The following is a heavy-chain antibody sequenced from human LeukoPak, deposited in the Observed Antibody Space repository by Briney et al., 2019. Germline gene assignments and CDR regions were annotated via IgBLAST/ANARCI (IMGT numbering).Heavy chain of an antibody. CDR2: IYYSGST. Sequence: SETLSLTCTVSGGSISSYYWSWIQQPPGKGLEWSGYIYYSGSTNYNPSLKSRVTISVDTSKNQFSLKLSSVTAADTAVYYCASSRFIWRLWSSRPLNYYGMDVWGQGTTVTVSS. CDR1: GGSISSYY. J-gene: IGHJ6*02. D-gene: IGHD2-21*01. CDR3: ASSRFIWRLWSSRPLNYYGMDV. V-gene: IGHV4-59*08.